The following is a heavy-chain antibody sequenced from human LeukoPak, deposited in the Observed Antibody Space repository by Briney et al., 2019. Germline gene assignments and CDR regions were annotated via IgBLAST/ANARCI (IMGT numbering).Heavy chain of an antibody. CDR3: AGTYYDFWSGHYYYGMDV. D-gene: IGHD3-3*01. Sequence: SETLSLTCTVSGGSISSYYWSWIRQPPGKGLEWIGYIYYSGSTNYNPSLKSRVTISVETSKNQFSLKLSSVTAADTAVYYCAGTYYDFWSGHYYYGMDVWGQGTTVTVSS. J-gene: IGHJ6*02. CDR1: GGSISSYY. CDR2: IYYSGST. V-gene: IGHV4-59*08.